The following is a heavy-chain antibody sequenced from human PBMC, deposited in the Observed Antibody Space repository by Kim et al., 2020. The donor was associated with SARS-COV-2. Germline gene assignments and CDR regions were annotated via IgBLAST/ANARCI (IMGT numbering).Heavy chain of an antibody. D-gene: IGHD3-10*01. CDR2: IYFSGST. J-gene: IGHJ4*02. Sequence: SETLSLTCTVSGGSISSSSCYWDWIRQPPGKGLEWIGSIYFSGSTYYNPSLKSRVTISVDTSKNQFSLKLSSVTAADTAVYYCARQARTMLRGVFIERRFDSWGQGTLVTASS. CDR3: ARQARTMLRGVFIERRFDS. CDR1: GGSISSSSCY. V-gene: IGHV4-39*01.